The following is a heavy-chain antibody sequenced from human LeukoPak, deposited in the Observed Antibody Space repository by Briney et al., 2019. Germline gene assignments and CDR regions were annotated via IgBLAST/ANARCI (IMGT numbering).Heavy chain of an antibody. CDR2: IYYSGST. V-gene: IGHV4-39*07. J-gene: IGHJ3*02. CDR3: ARDIVVVPAATPDAFDI. Sequence: PSETLSLTCTVSGGSISSSSYYWGWIRQPPGKGLEWIGSIYYSGSTYYNPSLKSRVTISVDTSKNQFSLKLSSVTAADTAVYYCARDIVVVPAATPDAFDIWGQGTMVTVSS. D-gene: IGHD2-2*02. CDR1: GGSISSSSYY.